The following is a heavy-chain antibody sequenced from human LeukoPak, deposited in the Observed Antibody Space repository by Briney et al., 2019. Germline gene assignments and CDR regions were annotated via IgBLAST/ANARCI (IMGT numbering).Heavy chain of an antibody. CDR3: ARDVRRAGGTDY. CDR2: IYYSRST. CDR1: LGSTSSSTNC. V-gene: IGHV4-39*02. J-gene: IGHJ4*02. Sequence: SETLSLTCTVSLGSTSSSTNCWGWIRQPPGKGLECHGCIYYSRSTYYNPSLKSRVTISADTSKTQFSLKLSSVTAADTAVYYCARDVRRAGGTDYWGQGTLVTVSS. D-gene: IGHD6-13*01.